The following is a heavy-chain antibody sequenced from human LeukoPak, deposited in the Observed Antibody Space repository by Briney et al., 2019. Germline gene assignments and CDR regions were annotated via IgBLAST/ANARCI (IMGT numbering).Heavy chain of an antibody. CDR3: ARGGDSSSWFTSPDY. J-gene: IGHJ4*02. V-gene: IGHV1-2*02. CDR2: INPNSGGT. D-gene: IGHD6-13*01. Sequence: ASVKVSCKASGYTFTGYYMHWVRQAPGQGLEWMGWINPNSGGTNYAQKFQGRVTMTRDTSISTAYMELSRLRSDDTAVYYCARGGDSSSWFTSPDYWGQGTLVTVSS. CDR1: GYTFTGYY.